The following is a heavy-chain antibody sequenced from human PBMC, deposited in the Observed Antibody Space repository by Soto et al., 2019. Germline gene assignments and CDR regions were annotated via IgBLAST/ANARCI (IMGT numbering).Heavy chain of an antibody. CDR2: IYYSGST. V-gene: IGHV4-39*01. J-gene: IGHJ4*02. Sequence: ASETLSLTCTVSGGSISSSSYYWGWIRQPPGKGLEWIGSIYYSGSTYYNPSLKSRVTISVDTSKNQFSLKLSSVTAADTAVYYCASVVYSSSSHFDHWGQGTLVTVSS. CDR3: ASVVYSSSSHFDH. CDR1: GGSISSSSYY. D-gene: IGHD6-6*01.